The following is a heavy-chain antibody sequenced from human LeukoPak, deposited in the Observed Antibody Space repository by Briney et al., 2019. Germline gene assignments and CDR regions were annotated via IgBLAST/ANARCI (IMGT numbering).Heavy chain of an antibody. J-gene: IGHJ6*02. D-gene: IGHD3-10*01. CDR1: GYSFTSYG. V-gene: IGHV1-18*01. CDR3: AREADYYGSGIGLTPGAWDPYSYYYGMDV. Sequence: GASVKVSCKASGYSFTSYGITWVRQAPGQGLEWMGWINAYSGNTNYAQKLQGRVTMTTDTSTSTAYMELRSLRSDDTAVYYCAREADYYGSGIGLTPGAWDPYSYYYGMDVWGQGTTVTVSS. CDR2: INAYSGNT.